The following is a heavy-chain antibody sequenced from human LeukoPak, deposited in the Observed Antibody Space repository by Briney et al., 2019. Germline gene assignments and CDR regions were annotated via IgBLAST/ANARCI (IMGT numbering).Heavy chain of an antibody. CDR1: GGSISSSSYY. V-gene: IGHV4-39*01. CDR2: IYYSGST. J-gene: IGHJ4*02. Sequence: SETLSLTCTVSGGSISSSSYYWGWIRQPPGKGLEWIGSIYYSGSTYYNPSLKSRVTISVGTSKNQFSLKLSSVTAADTAVYYCARRDIVGPGYFDYWGQGTLVTVSS. CDR3: ARRDIVGPGYFDY. D-gene: IGHD2-15*01.